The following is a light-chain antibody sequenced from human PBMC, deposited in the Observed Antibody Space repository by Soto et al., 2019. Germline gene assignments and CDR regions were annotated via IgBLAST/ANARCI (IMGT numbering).Light chain of an antibody. J-gene: IGKJ5*01. CDR1: QSVSSSY. CDR3: QKYGSSPPIT. V-gene: IGKV3-20*01. Sequence: EIVLTQSPGTLSVSPGERATLSCRASQSVSSSYLAWYQQKPGQAPRLLIYAASSRATGIPDRFSGSGSGTDFTLTISRLEPEDFAVYYCQKYGSSPPITFGQGTRLEIK. CDR2: AAS.